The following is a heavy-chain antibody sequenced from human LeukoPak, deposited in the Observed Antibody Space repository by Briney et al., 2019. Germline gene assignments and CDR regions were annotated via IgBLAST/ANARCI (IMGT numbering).Heavy chain of an antibody. CDR2: IRSKAYGGTT. J-gene: IGHJ6*02. D-gene: IGHD1-26*01. Sequence: GGSLRLSCTASGFTFGDYAMSWVRQAPGKGLEWVGFIRSKAYGGTTEYAASVKGRFTISRDDSKSIAYLQMNSLRAEDTAVYYCAKARELYYYYYGMDVWGQGTTVTVSS. V-gene: IGHV3-49*04. CDR3: AKARELYYYYYGMDV. CDR1: GFTFGDYA.